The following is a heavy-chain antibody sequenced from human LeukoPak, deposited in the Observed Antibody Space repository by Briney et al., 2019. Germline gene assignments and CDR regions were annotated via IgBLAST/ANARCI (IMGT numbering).Heavy chain of an antibody. CDR3: AKEPPRRYNWNVFYDDY. CDR2: ISGSGGST. CDR1: GFTFSSYA. Sequence: GGSLRLSCAASGFTFSSYAMSWVPQAPGKGLEWVSAISGSGGSTYYADSVKGRFTISRDNSKHTLYLQMNSLRAEDTAVYYCAKEPPRRYNWNVFYDDYWGQGTLVTVSS. D-gene: IGHD1-20*01. V-gene: IGHV3-23*01. J-gene: IGHJ4*02.